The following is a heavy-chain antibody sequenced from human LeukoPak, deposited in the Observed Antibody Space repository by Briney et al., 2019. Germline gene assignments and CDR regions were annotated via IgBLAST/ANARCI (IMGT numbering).Heavy chain of an antibody. V-gene: IGHV4-59*08. CDR1: GGSISSYY. J-gene: IGHJ6*02. CDR3: ARQNAGPTRYYYGMDV. CDR2: IYYSGST. Sequence: SETLSLTCTVSGGSISSYYWSWIRQPPGKGLEWIGYIYYSGSTNYNPSLKSRVTISVDTSKNQFSLKLSSVTAANTAVYYCARQNAGPTRYYYGMDVWGQGTTVTVSS. D-gene: IGHD1-1*01.